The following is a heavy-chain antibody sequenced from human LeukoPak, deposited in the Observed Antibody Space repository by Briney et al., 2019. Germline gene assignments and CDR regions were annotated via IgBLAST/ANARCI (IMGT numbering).Heavy chain of an antibody. D-gene: IGHD1-1*01. J-gene: IGHJ4*02. V-gene: IGHV3-53*01. CDR3: ARVGIALTSPFDY. Sequence: GGSLRLSCAASGFTVSRSYMSWVRQAPGKGLEWVSVLYSGGTTHYADSVKGRFTISRDNAKNTLYLQMHNLRADDTAVYFCARVGIALTSPFDYWGLGTLVAVSS. CDR2: LYSGGTT. CDR1: GFTVSRSY.